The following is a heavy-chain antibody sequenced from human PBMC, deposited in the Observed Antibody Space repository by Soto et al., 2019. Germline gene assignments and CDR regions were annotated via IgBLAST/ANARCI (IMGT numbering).Heavy chain of an antibody. D-gene: IGHD6-13*01. CDR2: MSYDGTKQ. V-gene: IGHV3-30*18. J-gene: IGHJ4*02. CDR1: GFTFSTYG. Sequence: GSLRLSFAASGFTFSTYGMHWVRQAPGKGLEWVAAMSYDGTKQYYVDSVKGRFTISSDNSRNTLFLQLNSLRDEDTAVYYCAKEYGSTWIDHWGQGT. CDR3: AKEYGSTWIDH.